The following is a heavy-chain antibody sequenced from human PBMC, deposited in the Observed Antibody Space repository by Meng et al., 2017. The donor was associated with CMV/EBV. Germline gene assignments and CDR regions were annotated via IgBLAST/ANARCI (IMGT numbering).Heavy chain of an antibody. CDR2: INSDGSSI. CDR3: AILTSTVPR. CDR1: GFTFRRYW. D-gene: IGHD4-17*01. J-gene: IGHJ4*02. V-gene: IGHV3-74*01. Sequence: SCAASGFTFRRYWMHWVRKAPGKGLVWVSRINSDGSSIRYADSVKGRFTISRDNAKNTVYLQMDSLRAEDTAVYYCAILTSTVPRWGQGTLVTVSS.